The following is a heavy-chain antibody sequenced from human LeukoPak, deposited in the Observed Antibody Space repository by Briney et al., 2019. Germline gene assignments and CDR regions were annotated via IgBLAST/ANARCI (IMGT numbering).Heavy chain of an antibody. CDR2: IKHDGSEE. Sequence: GGSLRLSCAASGFIFTNYFMSWVRQAPGKGLEWVASIKHDGSEEYYVDSVRGRFTISRDNTMNSLYLQMSSLRAEDTAVYYCATDRGWRTSGYYLYYFEYWGQGTLVTYSS. CDR1: GFIFTNYF. D-gene: IGHD3-3*01. J-gene: IGHJ4*02. CDR3: ATDRGWRTSGYYLYYFEY. V-gene: IGHV3-7*01.